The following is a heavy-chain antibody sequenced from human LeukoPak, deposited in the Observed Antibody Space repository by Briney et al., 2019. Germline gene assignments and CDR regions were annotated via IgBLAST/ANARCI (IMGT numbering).Heavy chain of an antibody. Sequence: SVKVSCKASGGTFSSYAISWVRQAPGQGLEWMGRIIPILGIANYAQKFQGRVTITADKSTSTTYMELSSLRSEDTAVYYCARGTSWVDYWGQGTLVTVSS. D-gene: IGHD2-2*01. CDR1: GGTFSSYA. J-gene: IGHJ4*02. CDR3: ARGTSWVDY. CDR2: IIPILGIA. V-gene: IGHV1-69*04.